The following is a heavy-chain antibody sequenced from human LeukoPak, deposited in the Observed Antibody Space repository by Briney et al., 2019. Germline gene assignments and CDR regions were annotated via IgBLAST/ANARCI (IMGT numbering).Heavy chain of an antibody. V-gene: IGHV3-30*02. CDR2: IRYDGSNK. CDR1: GFTFSSYG. Sequence: GGSLRLSCAASGFTFSSYGMHWVHQAPGKGLEWVAFIRYDGSNKYYADSVKGRFTISRDNSKNTLYLQMNSLRAEDTAVYYCAKDFRHYYDSSGYYDYWGQGTLVTVSS. D-gene: IGHD3-22*01. J-gene: IGHJ4*02. CDR3: AKDFRHYYDSSGYYDY.